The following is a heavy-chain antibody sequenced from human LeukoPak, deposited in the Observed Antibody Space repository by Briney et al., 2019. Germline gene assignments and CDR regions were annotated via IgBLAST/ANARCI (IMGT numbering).Heavy chain of an antibody. V-gene: IGHV4-59*01. CDR2: IYYSGST. Sequence: SETLSLTCTVSGGSISSYYWSWIRQPPGKGLEWIGYIYYSGSTNYNPSLKSRVTISVDTSKNQLSLKLSSVTAADTAVYYCARDQEFHDSLDVWRKGTTVTVPS. J-gene: IGHJ6*04. D-gene: IGHD3-3*01. CDR1: GGSISSYY. CDR3: ARDQEFHDSLDV.